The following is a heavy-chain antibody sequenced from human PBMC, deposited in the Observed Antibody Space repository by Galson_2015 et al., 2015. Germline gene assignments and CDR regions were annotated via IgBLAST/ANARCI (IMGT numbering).Heavy chain of an antibody. J-gene: IGHJ4*02. CDR2: IYTSGST. Sequence: TLSLTCTVSGGSISSGSYYWSWIRQPAGKGLEWIGRIYTSGSTNYNPSLKSQVTISVDTSKNQFSLKLSSVTAADTAVYYCARGFGRWELLPIYFDYWGQGTLVTVSS. V-gene: IGHV4-61*02. D-gene: IGHD1-26*01. CDR1: GGSISSGSYY. CDR3: ARGFGRWELLPIYFDY.